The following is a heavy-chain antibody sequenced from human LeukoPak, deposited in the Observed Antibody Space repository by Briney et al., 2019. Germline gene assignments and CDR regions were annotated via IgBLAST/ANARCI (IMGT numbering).Heavy chain of an antibody. CDR2: ISGSGGST. CDR1: GFTFSSYW. Sequence: GGSLRLSCAASGFTFSSYWMSWVRQAPGKGLEWVSAISGSGGSTYYADSVRGRFTISRDNSKNTLYLQMNSLRAEDTAVYYCAKDQRVPLVRGVIDYWGQGTLVTVSS. J-gene: IGHJ4*02. D-gene: IGHD3-10*01. V-gene: IGHV3-23*01. CDR3: AKDQRVPLVRGVIDY.